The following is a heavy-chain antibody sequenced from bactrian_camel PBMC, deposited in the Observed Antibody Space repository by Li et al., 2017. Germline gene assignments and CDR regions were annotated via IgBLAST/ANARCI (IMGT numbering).Heavy chain of an antibody. Sequence: HVQLVESGGGSVQSGGSLRLSCVVTGYTYIRRYLAWFRQPPGMEREGVVAVGYNGTITYTDSVKGRSTISQGDAKNTVHLQMNILKPEDTAMYYCAADPYGICYASKIYDYWGQGTQVTVS. J-gene: IGHJ4*01. D-gene: IGHD1*01. CDR3: AADPYGICYASKIYDY. CDR2: VGYNGTIT. V-gene: IGHV3-3*01. CDR1: GYTYIRRY.